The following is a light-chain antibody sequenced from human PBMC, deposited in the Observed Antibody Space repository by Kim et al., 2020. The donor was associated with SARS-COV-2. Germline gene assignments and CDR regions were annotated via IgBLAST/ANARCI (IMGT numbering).Light chain of an antibody. J-gene: IGKJ2*01. Sequence: SASVGDRVTITCQESQDISNYLNWYQHKPGKAPKLLIYDAANLETGVPSRFSGSGSGTDFTFTISSLQPEDIATYYCQQDDNLPRTFGQGTKLEI. CDR1: QDISNY. V-gene: IGKV1-33*01. CDR3: QQDDNLPRT. CDR2: DAA.